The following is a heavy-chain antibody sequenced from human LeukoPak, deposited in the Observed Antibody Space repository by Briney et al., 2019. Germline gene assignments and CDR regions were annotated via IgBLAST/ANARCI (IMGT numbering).Heavy chain of an antibody. Sequence: GGSLRLSCAASGFTFSSYGMHWVRQAPGKGLEWVGRIKSKTADGTTDYAAPVKGRFTISRDDSKNTLYLQMNSLKTEDTAVYYCTTGGSTVVTPFDYWGQGTLVTVSS. CDR3: TTGGSTVVTPFDY. J-gene: IGHJ4*02. D-gene: IGHD4-23*01. CDR2: IKSKTADGTT. V-gene: IGHV3-15*01. CDR1: GFTFSSYG.